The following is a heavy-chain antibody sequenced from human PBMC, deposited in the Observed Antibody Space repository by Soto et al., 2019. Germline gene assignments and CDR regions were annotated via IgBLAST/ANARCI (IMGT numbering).Heavy chain of an antibody. CDR1: GFTFSSYS. V-gene: IGHV3-21*01. J-gene: IGHJ4*02. CDR2: ISSSSSYI. D-gene: IGHD3-9*01. Sequence: PGWSLRLSCAASGFTFSSYSMNWVRQAPGKGLEWVSSISSSSSYIYYADSVKGRFTISRDNAKNSLYLQMNSLRAEDTAVYYCARGVYDILTGYYPSSYFDYWGQGTLVTVSS. CDR3: ARGVYDILTGYYPSSYFDY.